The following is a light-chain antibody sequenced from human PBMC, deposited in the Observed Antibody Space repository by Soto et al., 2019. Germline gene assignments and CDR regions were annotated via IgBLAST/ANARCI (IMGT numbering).Light chain of an antibody. J-gene: IGLJ1*01. CDR1: SSDVGAYNY. CDR3: CSYTSSSPYV. CDR2: DVN. Sequence: QSALTQPASVSGSPGQSITISCTGTSSDVGAYNYVSWYQQHPGKAPRLILYDVNHRPSGISNRFSGSKSGNTASLTISGLQAEDEADYYCCSYTSSSPYVFGTGTKLTVL. V-gene: IGLV2-14*01.